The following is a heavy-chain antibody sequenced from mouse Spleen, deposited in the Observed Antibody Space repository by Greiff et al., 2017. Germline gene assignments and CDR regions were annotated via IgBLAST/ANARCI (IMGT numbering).Heavy chain of an antibody. Sequence: EVQVVESGGGLVKPGGSLKLSCAASGFTFSDYGMHWVRQAPEKGLEWVAYISSGSSTIYYADTVKGRFTISRDNAKNTLFLQMTSLRSEDTAMYYCARPEYYGSSSWFAYWGQGTLVTVSA. D-gene: IGHD1-1*01. CDR1: GFTFSDYG. J-gene: IGHJ3*01. CDR2: ISSGSSTI. CDR3: ARPEYYGSSSWFAY. V-gene: IGHV5-17*01.